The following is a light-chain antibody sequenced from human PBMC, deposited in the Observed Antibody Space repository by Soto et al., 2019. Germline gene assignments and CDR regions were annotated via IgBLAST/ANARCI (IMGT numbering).Light chain of an antibody. Sequence: QSALTQPASVSGSPGQSITISCTGTSSDVGGYNYVSWYQHHPGKAPKLIIYEVSNRPSGVSNRFSGSKSGNTASLTISGLQAEDEADYYCSSYSSSSTLCVFGTGTKATVL. J-gene: IGLJ1*01. V-gene: IGLV2-14*01. CDR2: EVS. CDR1: SSDVGGYNY. CDR3: SSYSSSSTLCV.